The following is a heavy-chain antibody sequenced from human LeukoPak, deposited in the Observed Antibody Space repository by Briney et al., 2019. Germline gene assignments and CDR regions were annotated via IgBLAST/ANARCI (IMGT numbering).Heavy chain of an antibody. J-gene: IGHJ4*02. CDR3: ARDLIRSVREVGF. D-gene: IGHD1-26*01. CDR1: GYSFTGYY. V-gene: IGHV1-2*02. Sequence: GASVKVSCKASGYSFTGYYMHWVRQAPGQGLEWMGWINPNSGGTKYAQKFKGRVTMTRDTSISTAYMELSRLRSDDTAVYYCARDLIRSVREVGFWGQGTLVTVSS. CDR2: INPNSGGT.